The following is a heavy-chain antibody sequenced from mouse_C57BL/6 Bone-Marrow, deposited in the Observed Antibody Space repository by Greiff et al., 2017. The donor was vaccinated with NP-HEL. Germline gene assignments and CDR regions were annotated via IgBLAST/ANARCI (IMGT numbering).Heavy chain of an antibody. J-gene: IGHJ3*01. CDR1: GFTFSDYY. D-gene: IGHD2-1*01. Sequence: EVKVEESGGGLVQPGGSLKLSCAASGFTFSDYYLYWVRQTPEKRLEWVAYISNGGGSTYYPDIVKGRFTISRDNAKNTLYLQMSRLKSEDTAMYYCARPLYGNSFAYWGQGTLVTVSA. V-gene: IGHV5-12*01. CDR3: ARPLYGNSFAY. CDR2: ISNGGGST.